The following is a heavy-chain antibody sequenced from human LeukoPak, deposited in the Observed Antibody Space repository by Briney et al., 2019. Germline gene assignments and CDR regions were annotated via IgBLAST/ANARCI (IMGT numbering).Heavy chain of an antibody. J-gene: IGHJ4*02. D-gene: IGHD6-19*01. Sequence: SETLSLTCTVSGYSISSGYYWGWIRQPPGGGLEWIGSIYHSGSTYYNPSLKSRVTISVDTSKNQFSLKLSSVTAADTAVYYCARGHSSGWYTPTSSYYFDYWGQGTLVTVSS. V-gene: IGHV4-38-2*02. CDR1: GYSISSGYY. CDR2: IYHSGST. CDR3: ARGHSSGWYTPTSSYYFDY.